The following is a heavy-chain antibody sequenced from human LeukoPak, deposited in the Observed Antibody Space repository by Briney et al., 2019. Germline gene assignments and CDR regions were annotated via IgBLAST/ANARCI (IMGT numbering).Heavy chain of an antibody. J-gene: IGHJ5*02. CDR2: ISYRGTT. CDR3: ARGFDGVAGWFDP. V-gene: IGHV4-59*01. CDR1: GGSINNYY. Sequence: SGTLSLTCTVSGGSINNYYWSWLRQPPGKELEWIGYISYRGTTKYNSSLKSRVTMSVDMSKNQFSLKLISVIAADTAVYYCARGFDGVAGWFDPWGQGTLVTVSS. D-gene: IGHD3-9*01.